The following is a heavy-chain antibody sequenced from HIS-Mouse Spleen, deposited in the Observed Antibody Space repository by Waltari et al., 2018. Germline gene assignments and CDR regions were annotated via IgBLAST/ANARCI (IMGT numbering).Heavy chain of an antibody. CDR3: ARTLLNIAAPFDP. CDR2: ISYDGSNK. Sequence: QVQLVESGGGVVQPGRSRRLSWAASGFPFISYAMHWVRQAPGKGLEWVAVISYDGSNKYYADSVKGRFTISRDNSKNTLYLQMNSLRAEDTAVYYCARTLLNIAAPFDPWGQGTLVTVSS. V-gene: IGHV3-30*04. J-gene: IGHJ5*02. D-gene: IGHD6-6*01. CDR1: GFPFISYA.